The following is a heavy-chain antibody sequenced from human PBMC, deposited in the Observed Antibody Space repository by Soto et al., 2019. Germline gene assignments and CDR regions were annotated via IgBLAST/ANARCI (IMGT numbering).Heavy chain of an antibody. J-gene: IGHJ6*03. D-gene: IGHD3-3*01. CDR2: INAGNGNT. CDR3: ARVVFGVVIWSPYDYYYYMDV. Sequence: ASVKVSCKASGYTFTSYAMHWVRQAPGQRLEWMGWINAGNGNTKYSQKFQGRVTITRDTSASTAYMELRSLRSDDTAVYYCARVVFGVVIWSPYDYYYYMDVWGKGTTVTVSS. CDR1: GYTFTSYA. V-gene: IGHV1-3*01.